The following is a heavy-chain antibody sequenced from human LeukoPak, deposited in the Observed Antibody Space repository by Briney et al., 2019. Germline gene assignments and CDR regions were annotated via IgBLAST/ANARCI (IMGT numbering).Heavy chain of an antibody. Sequence: GGSLRLSCAASGFTFSTYVMNWVRQAPGKGLEWVSGISGSGGNTYYADSVKGRFTISRDNSKNTLYLQMNSLRAEDTAVYYCADRPYDSSCHPFIEVCGKGTTVTVSS. CDR3: ADRPYDSSCHPFIEV. J-gene: IGHJ6*03. CDR2: ISGSGGNT. D-gene: IGHD3-22*01. CDR1: GFTFSTYV. V-gene: IGHV3-23*01.